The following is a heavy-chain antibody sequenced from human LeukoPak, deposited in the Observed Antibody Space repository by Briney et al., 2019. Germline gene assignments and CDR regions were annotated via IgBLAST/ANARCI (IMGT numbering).Heavy chain of an antibody. V-gene: IGHV3-48*01. CDR1: GFTFSDYT. J-gene: IGHJ4*02. CDR2: IDYGGRVV. Sequence: GGSLRLSCVASGFTFSDYTMNWVRQAPGKGPEWLSYIDYGGRVVYYADSVKGRFTISRDNAENSLYLQMNSLRVEDTALYYCARQSPAFDYWGQGTLVTVSS. CDR3: ARQSPAFDY.